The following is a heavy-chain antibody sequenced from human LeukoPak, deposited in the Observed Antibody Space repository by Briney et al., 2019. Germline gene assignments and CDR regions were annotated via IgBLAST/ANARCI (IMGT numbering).Heavy chain of an antibody. D-gene: IGHD2-21*02. CDR3: AKGGDYPDYFDY. J-gene: IGHJ4*02. Sequence: GGSLRLSCAASGFTFDDYAMHWVRQAPGKGLEWVSGITWNSDNIVYADSVRGRFTISRDDAKNSLYLQMNSLRAGDTALYYCAKGGDYPDYFDYWGQGTLVTVSS. CDR2: ITWNSDNI. V-gene: IGHV3-9*01. CDR1: GFTFDDYA.